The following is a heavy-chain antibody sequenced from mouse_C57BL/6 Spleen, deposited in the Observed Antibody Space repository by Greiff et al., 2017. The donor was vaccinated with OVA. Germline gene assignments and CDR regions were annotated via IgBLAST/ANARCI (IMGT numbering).Heavy chain of an antibody. D-gene: IGHD2-3*01. V-gene: IGHV1-82*01. CDR1: GYAFSSSW. CDR2: IYPGDGDT. CDR3: ARDAYDGYYFDY. Sequence: VKLQESGPELVKPGASVKISCKASGYAFSSSWMNWVKQRPGKGLEWIGRIYPGDGDTNYNGKFKGKATLTADKSSSTAYMQLSSLTSEDSAVYFCARDAYDGYYFDYWGQGTTLTVSS. J-gene: IGHJ2*01.